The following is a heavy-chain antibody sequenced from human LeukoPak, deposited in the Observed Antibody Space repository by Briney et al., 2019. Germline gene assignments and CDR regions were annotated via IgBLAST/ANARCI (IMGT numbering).Heavy chain of an antibody. CDR3: ATALWRYFQH. Sequence: ASVKVSCKVSGYTLTGLSMHWVRQAPGKGLEWMGGFDPEDGETIYAQKFQGRVTMTEDTSTDTAYMELSSPRSEDTAVYYCATALWRYFQHWGQGTLVTVSS. D-gene: IGHD3-10*01. CDR2: FDPEDGET. CDR1: GYTLTGLS. V-gene: IGHV1-24*01. J-gene: IGHJ1*01.